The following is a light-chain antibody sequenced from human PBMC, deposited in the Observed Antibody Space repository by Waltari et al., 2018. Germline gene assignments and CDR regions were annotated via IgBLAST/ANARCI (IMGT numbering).Light chain of an antibody. Sequence: YELTQPPSVSVAPGQTAKISCGGHDIRDKTGHWYQQRPGQAPVLVIYDDTVPPSGIPKRISGSDTATLTIARVEAGDEAVYYCQVWDGDADHPVFGGGTKLTVL. J-gene: IGLJ2*01. V-gene: IGLV3-21*02. CDR2: DDT. CDR1: DIRDKT. CDR3: QVWDGDADHPV.